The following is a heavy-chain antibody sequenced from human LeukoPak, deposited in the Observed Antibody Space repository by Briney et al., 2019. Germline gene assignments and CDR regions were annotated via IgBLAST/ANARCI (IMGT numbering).Heavy chain of an antibody. D-gene: IGHD4-11*01. Sequence: SETLSLTCAVYGGSFSGYYWSWIRQPPGKGLEWIGEINHSGSTNYNPSLKSRVTISVDTSKNQFSLKLSSVTAADTAVYYCARVPARLQSNSLRSAYYYGMDVWGQGITVTVSS. J-gene: IGHJ6*02. CDR2: INHSGST. CDR1: GGSFSGYY. V-gene: IGHV4-34*01. CDR3: ARVPARLQSNSLRSAYYYGMDV.